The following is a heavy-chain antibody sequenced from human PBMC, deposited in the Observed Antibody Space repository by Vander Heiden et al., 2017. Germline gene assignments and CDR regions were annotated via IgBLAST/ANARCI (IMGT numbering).Heavy chain of an antibody. V-gene: IGHV1-69*06. CDR1: CGTFSSYA. Sequence: VQLVQSGAEVKKPGSSVKVSCKASCGTFSSYAISWVRQAPGQGREWRGGIIPIFGTANYAQKFQGRVTITADKSTSTAYMELSSLRSEDTAVYYCARLTVPFRLMDVWGQGTTVTVSS. CDR3: ARLTVPFRLMDV. CDR2: IIPIFGTA. J-gene: IGHJ6*02. D-gene: IGHD3-16*01.